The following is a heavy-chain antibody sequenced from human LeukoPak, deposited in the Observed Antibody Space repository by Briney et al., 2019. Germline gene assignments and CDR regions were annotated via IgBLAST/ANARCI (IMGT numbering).Heavy chain of an antibody. CDR3: ARGYDILTGYPRSPFDY. CDR2: INPNSGGT. V-gene: IGHV1-2*02. CDR1: GYTFTGYY. D-gene: IGHD3-9*01. Sequence: WASVKVSCKASGYTFTGYYMHWVRQAPGQGLEWMGWINPNSGGTNYAQKFQGRVTMTRDTSTSTVYMELSSLRSEDTAVYYCARGYDILTGYPRSPFDYWGQGTLVTVSS. J-gene: IGHJ4*02.